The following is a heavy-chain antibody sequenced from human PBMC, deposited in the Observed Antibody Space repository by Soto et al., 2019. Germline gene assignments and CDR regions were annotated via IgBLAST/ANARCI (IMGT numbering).Heavy chain of an antibody. Sequence: SEPLSLTSPVSGGSISGYYWSWIRQPPGKGLEWIGYMYNTGSTVYNPSFKSRVTISVDTSKNQFSLKLNSVTAADTAVYYCARDLWGYCGTDCYPLDVWGQGTTVT. J-gene: IGHJ6*02. V-gene: IGHV4-59*01. CDR3: ARDLWGYCGTDCYPLDV. CDR2: MYNTGST. CDR1: GGSISGYY. D-gene: IGHD2-21*02.